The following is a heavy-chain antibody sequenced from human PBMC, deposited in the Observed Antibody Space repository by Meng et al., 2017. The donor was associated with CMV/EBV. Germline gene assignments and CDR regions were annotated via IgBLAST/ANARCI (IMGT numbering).Heavy chain of an antibody. Sequence: HGQLQVDSPGLVKPLETLALTGAGSVGSLSSYYWRSIRQHAGKGLEWIGRIYTSGSTNYNPSLKSRVTMSVDTSKNQFSLKLSSVTAADTAVYYCARGGLYYYDSSGHFDYWGQGTLVTVSS. CDR2: IYTSGST. CDR1: VGSLSSYY. D-gene: IGHD3-22*01. CDR3: ARGGLYYYDSSGHFDY. V-gene: IGHV4-4*07. J-gene: IGHJ4*02.